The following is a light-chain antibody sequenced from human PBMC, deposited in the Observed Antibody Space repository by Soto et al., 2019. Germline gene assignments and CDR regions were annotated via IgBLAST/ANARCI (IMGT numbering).Light chain of an antibody. CDR2: DAS. Sequence: EIVMTQSPATLSVSPGERATLYCRASQSVSGTLAWYQQKPGQAPRLLIYDASTRATDTPARFSGSGSGTEYTLTISSLQSEDFAVYYCQQYNNWPLTFGGGTKVEI. CDR3: QQYNNWPLT. J-gene: IGKJ4*01. V-gene: IGKV3-15*01. CDR1: QSVSGT.